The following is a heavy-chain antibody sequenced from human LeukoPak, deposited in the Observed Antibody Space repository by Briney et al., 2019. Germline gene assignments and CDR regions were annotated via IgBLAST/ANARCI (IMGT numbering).Heavy chain of an antibody. CDR1: GFTFSSYS. Sequence: PGGSLRLSCAASGFTFSSYSMNWVRQAPGKGLEWVSSISSSSSYIYYADSVKGRFTISRDNAKNSLYLQMNSLRAEDTAVYYCAKDRMEQWPTETLDYWGQGTLVTVSS. D-gene: IGHD6-19*01. CDR3: AKDRMEQWPTETLDY. V-gene: IGHV3-21*04. J-gene: IGHJ4*02. CDR2: ISSSSSYI.